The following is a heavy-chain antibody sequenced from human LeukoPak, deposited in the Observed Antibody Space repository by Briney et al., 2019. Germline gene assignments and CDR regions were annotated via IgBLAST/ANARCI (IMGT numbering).Heavy chain of an antibody. V-gene: IGHV3-23*01. CDR2: ISGSGGST. CDR1: GFTFSSYA. J-gene: IGHJ4*02. D-gene: IGHD3-10*01. CDR3: ARDGLLWFGELWEMSYFDY. Sequence: TGGSLRLSCAASGFTFSSYAMSWVRQAPGKGLEWVSAISGSGGSTYYADSVKGRFTISRDNAKNSLYLQMNSLRAEDTAVYYCARDGLLWFGELWEMSYFDYWGQGTLVTVSS.